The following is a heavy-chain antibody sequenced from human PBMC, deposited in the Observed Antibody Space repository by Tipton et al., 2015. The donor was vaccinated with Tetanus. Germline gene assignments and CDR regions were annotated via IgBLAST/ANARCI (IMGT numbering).Heavy chain of an antibody. D-gene: IGHD3-3*01. V-gene: IGHV4-31*03. CDR3: ARANYDSFKKGPFDS. CDR1: GGSISSDGAY. Sequence: TLSLTCTVSGGSISSDGAYWSWIRQHPGEGLEWIGYISNSGSTYYNPSLKSRVPISVDTSQKKISLKVNSVTAADTAVYYCARANYDSFKKGPFDSWGPGSLVIVSS. J-gene: IGHJ4*02. CDR2: ISNSGST.